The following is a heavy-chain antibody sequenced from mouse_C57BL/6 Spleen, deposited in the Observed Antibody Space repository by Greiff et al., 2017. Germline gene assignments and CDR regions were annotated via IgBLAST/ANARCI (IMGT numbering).Heavy chain of an antibody. J-gene: IGHJ2*01. V-gene: IGHV1-50*01. CDR1: GYTFTSYW. CDR2: IDPSDSYT. Sequence: QVQLQQPGAELVKPGASVKLSCKASGYTFTSYWMQWVKQRPGQGLEWIGEIDPSDSYTNYNQKFKGKATLTVDTSSSTAYMQLSSLTSEDSAVYDCARGIYWGQGTTLTVSS. CDR3: ARGIY.